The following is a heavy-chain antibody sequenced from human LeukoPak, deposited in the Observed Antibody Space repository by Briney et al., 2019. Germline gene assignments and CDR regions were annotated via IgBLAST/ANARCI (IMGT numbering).Heavy chain of an antibody. CDR2: ISWNSGSI. D-gene: IGHD3-22*01. CDR3: AKDRHRWLFGIRGYYFDY. V-gene: IGHV3-9*01. CDR1: GFTFDDYA. Sequence: QPGRSLRLSCAASGFTFDDYAMHWVRQAPGKGLEWVSGISWNSGSIGYADSVKGRFTISRDNAKNSLYLQMNSLRAEDTALYYCAKDRHRWLFGIRGYYFDYWGQGTLVTVSS. J-gene: IGHJ4*02.